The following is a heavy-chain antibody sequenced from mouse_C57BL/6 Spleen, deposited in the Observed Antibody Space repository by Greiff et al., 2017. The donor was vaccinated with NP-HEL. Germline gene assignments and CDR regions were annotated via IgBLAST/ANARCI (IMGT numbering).Heavy chain of an antibody. J-gene: IGHJ2*01. CDR1: GYTFTSYW. Sequence: QVQLQQPGAELVMPGASVKLSCKASGYTFTSYWMHWVKQRPGQGLEWIGEIDPSDSYTNYNQKFKGKSTLTVDKSSSTAYMQLSSLTSEDSAVYYCARSTAPYYFDYWGQGTTLTVSS. D-gene: IGHD3-2*01. CDR2: IDPSDSYT. CDR3: ARSTAPYYFDY. V-gene: IGHV1-69*01.